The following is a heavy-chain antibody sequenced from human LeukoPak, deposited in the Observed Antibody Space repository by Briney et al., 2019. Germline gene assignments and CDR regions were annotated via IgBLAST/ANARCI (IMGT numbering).Heavy chain of an antibody. Sequence: GGSLRLSCDASGFNFNGVWMSWVRQAPGKGLDWVGRMRGKSDGGATDFAASVKGRFTISRDESKDTLYLQMSSLKTEDTGVYYCATFNRRDSFDFWGQGAMVTVSS. CDR2: MRGKSDGGAT. CDR1: GFNFNGVW. J-gene: IGHJ3*01. CDR3: ATFNRRDSFDF. V-gene: IGHV3-15*01.